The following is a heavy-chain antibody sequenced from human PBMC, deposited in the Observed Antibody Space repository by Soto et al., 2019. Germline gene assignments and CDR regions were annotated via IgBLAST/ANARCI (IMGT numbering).Heavy chain of an antibody. Sequence: LSLTCAVYGGSFSGYYWSWIRQPPGKGLEWIGEINHSGSTNYNPSLKSRVTISVDTSKNQFSLKLSSVTAADTAVYYCAIQEYSSSSDDYFDYWGQGTLVTVSS. CDR2: INHSGST. CDR1: GGSFSGYY. V-gene: IGHV4-34*01. CDR3: AIQEYSSSSDDYFDY. J-gene: IGHJ4*02. D-gene: IGHD6-6*01.